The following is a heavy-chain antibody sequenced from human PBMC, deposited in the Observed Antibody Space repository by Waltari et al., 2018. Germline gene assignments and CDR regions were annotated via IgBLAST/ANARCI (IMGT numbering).Heavy chain of an antibody. Sequence: QLQLQESGPGLVKPSETLSLTCTVSGGSISSSSYYWGWIRQPPGKGLEWIGSVYYSGSTYLHPALKRRVGISVDTAKNQFSRKLSSVAAADTAVYYCARDVHCSGGSCYEEKYWFGPWGQGTLVTVSS. V-gene: IGHV4-39*07. J-gene: IGHJ5*02. CDR1: GGSISSSSYY. CDR3: ARDVHCSGGSCYEEKYWFGP. CDR2: VYYSGST. D-gene: IGHD2-15*01.